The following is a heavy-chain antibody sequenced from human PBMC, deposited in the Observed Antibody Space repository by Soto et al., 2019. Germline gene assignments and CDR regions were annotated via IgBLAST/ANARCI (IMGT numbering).Heavy chain of an antibody. D-gene: IGHD3-10*01. CDR3: ARGGMVRGLHVMDV. CDR1: GGAFSGYY. CDR2: INHSGNT. Sequence: SETLSLTCAVYGGAFSGYYWSWIRQPPGEGLEWIGEINHSGNTNSNPSLKSRVTISVDTSKNQFSLKLISVTAADTAVYYCARGGMVRGLHVMDVWGQGTTVTVSS. V-gene: IGHV4-34*01. J-gene: IGHJ6*02.